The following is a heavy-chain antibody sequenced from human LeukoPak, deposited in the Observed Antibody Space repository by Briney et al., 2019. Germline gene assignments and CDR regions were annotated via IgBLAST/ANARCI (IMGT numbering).Heavy chain of an antibody. CDR2: IKQDGSEK. Sequence: GGSLGLSCAASGFTFSSYWMSWVRQAPGKGLEWVASIKQDGSEKYYVDSVKGRFTISRDNAKNSLYLQMNSLRAEDTAVYYCARDLYRGVFDYWGQGTLVTVSS. CDR3: ARDLYRGVFDY. D-gene: IGHD3-10*01. J-gene: IGHJ4*02. V-gene: IGHV3-7*01. CDR1: GFTFSSYW.